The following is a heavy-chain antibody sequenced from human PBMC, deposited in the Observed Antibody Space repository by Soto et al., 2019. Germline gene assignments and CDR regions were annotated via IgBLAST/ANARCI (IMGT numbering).Heavy chain of an antibody. CDR3: ARCPFYYDSSGYPPRYYYSSGMDV. Sequence: GASVKVSCKASGGTFSSYTISWVRQAPGQGLEWMGRIIPILGIANYAQKFQGRVTITADKSTSTAYMELSSLRSEDTDVYYCARCPFYYDSSGYPPRYYYSSGMDVWAKGPRSPSP. V-gene: IGHV1-69*02. CDR2: IIPILGIA. D-gene: IGHD3-22*01. CDR1: GGTFSSYT. J-gene: IGHJ6*02.